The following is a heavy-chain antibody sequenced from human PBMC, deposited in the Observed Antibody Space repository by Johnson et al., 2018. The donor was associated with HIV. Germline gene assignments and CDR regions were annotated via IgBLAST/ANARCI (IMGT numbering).Heavy chain of an antibody. V-gene: IGHV3-66*01. CDR1: GFTFSSNY. D-gene: IGHD1-26*01. J-gene: IGHJ3*02. CDR3: AKDGGSYGGAFDI. Sequence: VQLVESGGGVVQPGRSLRLSCAASGFTFSSNYMSWVRQAPGKGLEWVSVIYSGGSTYYADSVKGRFTISRDNSKNTVYLQMNSLRPEDTAVYYCAKDGGSYGGAFDIWGQGTMVTVSS. CDR2: IYSGGST.